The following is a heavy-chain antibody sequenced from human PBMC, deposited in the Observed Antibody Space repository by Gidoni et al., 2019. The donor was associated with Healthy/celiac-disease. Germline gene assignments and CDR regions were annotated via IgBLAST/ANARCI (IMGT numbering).Heavy chain of an antibody. CDR1: GFPSSSYG. D-gene: IGHD5-18*01. V-gene: IGHV3-33*01. J-gene: IGHJ6*02. Sequence: QVQLVESGGVLVQPGRSLRLSCAASGFPSSSYGMHWVRRAPGKGLGWVEVIWYDGSNKYYADSVKGRFTISRDNSKNTLYLQMNSLRAEDTAVYYCARGGYSYGPYYYYGMDVWGQGTTVTVSS. CDR2: IWYDGSNK. CDR3: ARGGYSYGPYYYYGMDV.